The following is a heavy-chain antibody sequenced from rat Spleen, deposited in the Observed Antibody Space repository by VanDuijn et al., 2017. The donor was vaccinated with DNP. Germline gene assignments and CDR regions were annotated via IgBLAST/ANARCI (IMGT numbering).Heavy chain of an antibody. Sequence: EVQLVESGGDLVQPGRSLKLSCAASGFTFSDYNMAWVRQAPKKGLEWVAYISSGGGNTYYRASVKGRFTISRDNAKSTLYLQMDSLRSEETATYYCARVQLGYYALDAWGQGTSVTVSS. D-gene: IGHD5-1*01. CDR3: ARVQLGYYALDA. CDR1: GFTFSDYN. J-gene: IGHJ4*01. V-gene: IGHV5S23*01. CDR2: ISSGGGNT.